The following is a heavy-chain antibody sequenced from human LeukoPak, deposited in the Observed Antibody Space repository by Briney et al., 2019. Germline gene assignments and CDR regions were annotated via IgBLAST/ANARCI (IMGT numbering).Heavy chain of an antibody. D-gene: IGHD5-12*01. CDR3: ARTTSNYDYYFDY. Sequence: SETLSLTCAVSGGSVSRGGYSWSWIRQPPGMGLEWIGYIYHSGSTYYNPSLNSRVTISVDRSKNHFSLRLSSVTAADTAVYYCARTTSNYDYYFDYWGQGTLVTVSS. CDR2: IYHSGST. J-gene: IGHJ4*02. V-gene: IGHV4-30-2*01. CDR1: GGSVSRGGYS.